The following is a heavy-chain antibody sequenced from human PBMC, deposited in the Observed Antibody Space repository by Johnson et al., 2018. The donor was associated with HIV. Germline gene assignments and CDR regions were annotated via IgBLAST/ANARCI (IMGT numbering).Heavy chain of an antibody. V-gene: IGHV3-11*04. CDR3: ASPQGIAAHAFDI. D-gene: IGHD6-13*01. CDR2: ISSSGSTI. J-gene: IGHJ3*02. CDR1: GFSFSDYY. Sequence: QVQLVESGGGLVKPGKSLRLSCAASGFSFSDYYMSWIRQAPGKGLEWVSFISSSGSTIYYADSVKGRFTISRDNAKNSLYLQMNSLRAEDTAVYYCASPQGIAAHAFDIWGQGTMVTVSS.